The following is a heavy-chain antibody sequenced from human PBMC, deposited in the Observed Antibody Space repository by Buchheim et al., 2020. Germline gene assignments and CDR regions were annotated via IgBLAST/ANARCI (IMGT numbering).Heavy chain of an antibody. Sequence: QVQLVQSGAEVKKPGSSVKVSCKASGGTFSNSGFSWVRQAPGQGLEWMGGIISTFGTVKYAQKFQGRVTIIADKSTSTAYMELTGLRSDDTAVYYCAREDLCCSSTNCHHNWFDTWGQGTL. CDR3: AREDLCCSSTNCHHNWFDT. CDR2: IISTFGTV. CDR1: GGTFSNSG. V-gene: IGHV1-69*06. J-gene: IGHJ5*02. D-gene: IGHD2-2*01.